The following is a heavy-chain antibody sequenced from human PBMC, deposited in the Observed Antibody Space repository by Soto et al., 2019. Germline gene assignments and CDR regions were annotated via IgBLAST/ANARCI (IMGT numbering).Heavy chain of an antibody. D-gene: IGHD6-13*01. CDR1: GGSISSGDYY. CDR2: IYYSGST. V-gene: IGHV4-30-4*01. CDR3: ASRSTSSSWYSYFDY. J-gene: IGHJ4*02. Sequence: PSETLSLTCTVSGGSISSGDYYWSWIRQPPGKGLEWIGYIYYSGSTYYNPSLKSRVTISVDTSKNQFSLKLSSVTAADTAVYYCASRSTSSSWYSYFDYWGQGTLVTVSS.